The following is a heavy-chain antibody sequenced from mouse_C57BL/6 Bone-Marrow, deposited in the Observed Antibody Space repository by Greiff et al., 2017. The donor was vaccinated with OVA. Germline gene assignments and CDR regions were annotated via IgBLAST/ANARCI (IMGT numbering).Heavy chain of an antibody. V-gene: IGHV1-74*01. CDR1: GYTFTSYW. Sequence: QVQLQQPGADLVKPGASVKVSCKASGYTFTSYWMHWVKQRPGQGLEWIGRIHPSDSDTNYNQKFKGKATLTVDKSSSTAYMQLSSLTSEDSAVYYCVIGGSSGYEYYAMDYWGQGTSVTVSS. J-gene: IGHJ4*01. CDR3: VIGGSSGYEYYAMDY. CDR2: IHPSDSDT. D-gene: IGHD3-2*02.